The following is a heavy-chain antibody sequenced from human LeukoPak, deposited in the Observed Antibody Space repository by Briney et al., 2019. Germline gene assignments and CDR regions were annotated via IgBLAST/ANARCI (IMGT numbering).Heavy chain of an antibody. CDR3: ARSRQYYYGSSGYYYVDPTPGWFDP. CDR1: GGSFSGYY. Sequence: PSETLSLTCAVYGGSFSGYYWSWIRQPPGKGLEWIGYIYYTGSTNYNPSLKSRVTISVDTSKNQFSLKLSSVTAADTAVYYCARSRQYYYGSSGYYYVDPTPGWFDPWGQGTLVTVSS. CDR2: IYYTGST. J-gene: IGHJ5*02. D-gene: IGHD3-22*01. V-gene: IGHV4-59*01.